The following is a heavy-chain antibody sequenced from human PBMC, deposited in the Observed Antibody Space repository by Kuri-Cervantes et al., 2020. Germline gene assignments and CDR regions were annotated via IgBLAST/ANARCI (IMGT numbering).Heavy chain of an antibody. CDR1: GFTFSSYS. J-gene: IGHJ6*02. CDR2: ISGSSSTI. D-gene: IGHD6-13*01. Sequence: AGSLRLSCAASGFTFSSYSLNWVRQAPGKGLEWVSYISGSSSTIYYADSVKGRFTISRDNAKNTLYLQMNSLRDEDTAVYYCARPIAAAGTGSFWVLANHVNYYYGMDVWGQGTTVTVSS. CDR3: ARPIAAAGTGSFWVLANHVNYYYGMDV. V-gene: IGHV3-48*02.